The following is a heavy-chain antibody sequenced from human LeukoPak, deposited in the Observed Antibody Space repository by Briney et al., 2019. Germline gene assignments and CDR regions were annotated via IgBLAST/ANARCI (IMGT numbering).Heavy chain of an antibody. D-gene: IGHD2-21*01. CDR1: GFIFNKAW. Sequence: GGSLRLSCAASGFIFNKAWMNWVRQAPGKGPEWVGRIKSNNDGGTTDYASPVKGRFIISRDDSKNTIYLQMNRLIIDGTAIYYCTPVMVEDRGFWGQGTLVTVSS. J-gene: IGHJ4*02. CDR2: IKSNNDGGTT. CDR3: TPVMVEDRGF. V-gene: IGHV3-15*01.